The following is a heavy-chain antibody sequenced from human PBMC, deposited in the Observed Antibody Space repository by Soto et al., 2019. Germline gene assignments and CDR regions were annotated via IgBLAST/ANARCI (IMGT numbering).Heavy chain of an antibody. CDR3: VRGTGGWKGVDI. CDR2: IRPDGSNT. D-gene: IGHD2-8*02. J-gene: IGHJ6*02. CDR1: GFLFSSYW. Sequence: EVQLVESGGALVQPGGSLRLSCVPSGFLFSSYWMHWVRQTPAKGLVWVSEIRPDGSNTNYADSVKGRFTMSRDNAKNTLHLQMNSLRVEDTGVYYCVRGTGGWKGVDIWGQGTTVIVSS. V-gene: IGHV3-74*01.